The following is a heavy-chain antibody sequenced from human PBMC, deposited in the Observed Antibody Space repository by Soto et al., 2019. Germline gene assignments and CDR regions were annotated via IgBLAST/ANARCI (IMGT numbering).Heavy chain of an antibody. CDR1: GYSFSSYA. J-gene: IGHJ4*02. CDR2: ISGNNENT. CDR3: ARDLFIWFGDSRMDY. V-gene: IGHV1-18*01. D-gene: IGHD3-10*01. Sequence: QVQLVQSAADVKKPGASVKVSCKASGYSFSSYAINWVRQAPGQGLEWLGWISGNNENTKYAQKFEGRVSMTTDTATTTAYMELRSLRTDDTAVYYCARDLFIWFGDSRMDYWGQGTLVTVYS.